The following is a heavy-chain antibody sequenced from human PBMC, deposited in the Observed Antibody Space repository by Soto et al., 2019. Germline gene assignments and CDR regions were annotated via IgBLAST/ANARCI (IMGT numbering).Heavy chain of an antibody. D-gene: IGHD3-3*01. CDR3: ARGGDTIFGVVTPLDY. Sequence: SETLCLTCTVSGGTISSGGYYWSWIRQHPGKGLEWIGYIYYSGSSYYNPSLKSRVTISVDTSKNQFSLKLNSVTAADTAVYYFARGGDTIFGVVTPLDYWGQGTLVTVSS. V-gene: IGHV4-31*03. J-gene: IGHJ4*02. CDR1: GGTISSGGYY. CDR2: IYYSGSS.